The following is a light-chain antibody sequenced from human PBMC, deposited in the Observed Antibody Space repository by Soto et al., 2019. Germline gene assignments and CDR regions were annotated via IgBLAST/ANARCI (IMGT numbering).Light chain of an antibody. Sequence: DIQMTQSPSSLSASVGDRVTITCRVSQGVSNYLAWYQQKPGKVPKLLIYAASTLQSGVPSRFSGSGSGTDFTLTISSLQPEDVATYYCQKYNSAPRAFGPGTKVEIK. V-gene: IGKV1-27*01. J-gene: IGKJ1*01. CDR3: QKYNSAPRA. CDR1: QGVSNY. CDR2: AAS.